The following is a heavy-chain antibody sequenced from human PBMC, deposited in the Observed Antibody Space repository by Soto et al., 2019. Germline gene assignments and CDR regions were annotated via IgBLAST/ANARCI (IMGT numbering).Heavy chain of an antibody. CDR3: ARQASIAAAGTRYYYYYGMDV. CDR2: IYYSGST. J-gene: IGHJ6*02. V-gene: IGHV4-39*01. D-gene: IGHD6-13*01. CDR1: GGSISTRSSY. Sequence: SETLSLTCTVSGGSISTRSSYWGWIRQPPGKGLEWIGSIYYSGSTYYNPSLKSRVTISVDTSKNQFSLKLSSVTAADTAVYYCARQASIAAAGTRYYYYYGMDVWGQGTTVTVSS.